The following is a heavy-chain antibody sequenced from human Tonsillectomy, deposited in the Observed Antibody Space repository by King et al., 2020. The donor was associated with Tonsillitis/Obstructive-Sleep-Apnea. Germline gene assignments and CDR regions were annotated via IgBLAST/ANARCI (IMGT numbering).Heavy chain of an antibody. D-gene: IGHD1-26*01. CDR2: ISGYNGNT. CDR3: ARGATGYFDY. Sequence: VQLVESGAEVNKPGASVKVSCKASGYTFTNYYINWVRQAPGQGPEWMGWISGYNGNTKYSQKFQGRVTMTTDTSTSTAYMELRSLTSDDSAVYYCARGATGYFDYWGQGTLVTVSS. CDR1: GYTFTNYY. V-gene: IGHV1-18*04. J-gene: IGHJ4*02.